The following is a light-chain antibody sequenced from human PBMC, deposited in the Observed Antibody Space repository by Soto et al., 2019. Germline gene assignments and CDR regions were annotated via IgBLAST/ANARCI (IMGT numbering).Light chain of an antibody. J-gene: IGKJ5*01. CDR2: GAS. CDR1: QSVSNN. Sequence: EIVMTQSPATLSVSQGESATLSCRASQSVSNNLAWYQQRPGQAPRFLIYGASTRATGIPARFSGSGSGTEFTLTISSLQSEDFAVYYCQQYNNWPPITFGQGTRLEIK. V-gene: IGKV3-15*01. CDR3: QQYNNWPPIT.